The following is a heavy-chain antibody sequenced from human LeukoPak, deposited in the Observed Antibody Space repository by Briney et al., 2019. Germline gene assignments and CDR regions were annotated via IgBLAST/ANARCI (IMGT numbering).Heavy chain of an antibody. CDR1: GFTFSSYG. CDR3: ARGGYGDYEGIFDY. J-gene: IGHJ4*02. Sequence: PGGSLRLSCAASGFTFSSYGMHWVRQAPGKGLVWVSRINSDGSSTSYADSVKGRFTISRDNAKNTLYLQMNSLRAEDTAVYYCARGGYGDYEGIFDYWGQGTLVTVSS. V-gene: IGHV3-74*01. CDR2: INSDGSST. D-gene: IGHD4-17*01.